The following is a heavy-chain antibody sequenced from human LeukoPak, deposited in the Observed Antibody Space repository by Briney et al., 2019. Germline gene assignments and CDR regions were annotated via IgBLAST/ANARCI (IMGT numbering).Heavy chain of an antibody. J-gene: IGHJ3*02. V-gene: IGHV4-39*07. CDR3: ARHQVVPSAFDI. CDR2: IYYSGST. D-gene: IGHD2-2*01. Sequence: PSETLSLTCTVSGGSISSSSYYWGWIRQPPGKGLEWIGSIYYSGSTYYNPSLKSRVTISVDTSKNQFSLKLSSVTAADTAVYYCARHQVVPSAFDIRGQGTMVTVSS. CDR1: GGSISSSSYY.